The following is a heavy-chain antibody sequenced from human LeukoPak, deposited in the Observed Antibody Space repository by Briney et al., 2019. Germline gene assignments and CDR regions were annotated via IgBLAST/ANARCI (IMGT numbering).Heavy chain of an antibody. CDR3: ARIPVTKGG. Sequence: GGSLRLSCAASGFTFSSYSMNWVRQAPGKGLEWVSYISSSSSTIYYADSVKGRFTISRDNAKNSLYLQMNSLRAEDTAVYYCARIPVTKGGWGQGIMVTVSS. D-gene: IGHD4-17*01. J-gene: IGHJ4*02. V-gene: IGHV3-48*04. CDR2: ISSSSSTI. CDR1: GFTFSSYS.